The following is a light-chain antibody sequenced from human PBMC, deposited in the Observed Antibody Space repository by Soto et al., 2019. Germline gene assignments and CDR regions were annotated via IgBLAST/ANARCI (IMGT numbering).Light chain of an antibody. CDR2: EVN. J-gene: IGLJ2*01. CDR3: TSYAGSNIVV. CDR1: SSDVGAYNY. Sequence: QSVLTQPPSASGSPGQSVTISCTGTSSDVGAYNYVSWYQQYPGKAPKLLIYEVNKRPSGVPNRFSGSKSGKTASLTVSGLQPEDEADYYCTSYAGSNIVVFGGGTKLTVL. V-gene: IGLV2-8*01.